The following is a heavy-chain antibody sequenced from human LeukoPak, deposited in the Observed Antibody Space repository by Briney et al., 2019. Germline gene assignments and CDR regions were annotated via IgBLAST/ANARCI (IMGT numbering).Heavy chain of an antibody. J-gene: IGHJ5*02. Sequence: SETLSLTCAVYGGPFSGYYWSWIRQPPGKGLEWIGEINHSGSTNYNPSLKSRVTISVDTSKNQFSLKLSSVTAADTAVYYCARLVRGSQVSWSQGTLVTVSS. D-gene: IGHD1-26*01. V-gene: IGHV4-34*01. CDR2: INHSGST. CDR3: ARLVRGSQVS. CDR1: GGPFSGYY.